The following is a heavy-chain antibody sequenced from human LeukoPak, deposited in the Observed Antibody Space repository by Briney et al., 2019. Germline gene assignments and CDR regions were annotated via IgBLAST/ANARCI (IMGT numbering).Heavy chain of an antibody. V-gene: IGHV1-46*01. CDR3: ARAYCTNGVCHIFDY. CDR2: INPSGGST. D-gene: IGHD2-8*01. Sequence: VASVKVSCKASGYTFTSDYMHWVRQAPGQGLEWMGIINPSGGSTSYAQKFQGRVTMTRDTSTSTVYMELSSLRSEDTAVYYCARAYCTNGVCHIFDYWGQGTLVTVSS. J-gene: IGHJ4*02. CDR1: GYTFTSDY.